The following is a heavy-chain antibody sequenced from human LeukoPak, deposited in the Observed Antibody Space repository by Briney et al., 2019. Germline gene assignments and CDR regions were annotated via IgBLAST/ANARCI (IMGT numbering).Heavy chain of an antibody. Sequence: GGSLRLSCAASEFPFSSYGMSWVRQAPGKGLEWVSAISGSGGSTYYADSVKGRFTISRDNSKNTLYLQMNSLRAEDTAVYYCAKDTTGIAAAGLGYWGQGTLVTVSS. D-gene: IGHD6-13*01. CDR2: ISGSGGST. CDR3: AKDTTGIAAAGLGY. CDR1: EFPFSSYG. J-gene: IGHJ4*02. V-gene: IGHV3-23*01.